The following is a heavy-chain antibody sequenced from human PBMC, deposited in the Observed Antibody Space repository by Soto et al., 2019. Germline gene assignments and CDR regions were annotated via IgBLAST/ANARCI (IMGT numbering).Heavy chain of an antibody. CDR3: TTDSPQTFCDGGLCYCVQTKIHDS. Sequence: ESGGGLVKPGGSLRLSCAASGFTFSNGWMSWVRQAPGKGLEWVGRIKSKLAGETTDYSARVKGRFSISRDDSKDTLFMHMSSQIPEDTAVYYCTTDSPQTFCDGGLCYCVQTKIHDSWGQGTLVTVS. CDR2: IKSKLAGETT. CDR1: GFTFSNGW. V-gene: IGHV3-15*01. J-gene: IGHJ4*02. D-gene: IGHD2-15*01.